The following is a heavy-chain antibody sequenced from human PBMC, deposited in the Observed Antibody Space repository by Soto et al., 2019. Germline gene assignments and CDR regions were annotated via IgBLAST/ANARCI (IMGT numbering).Heavy chain of an antibody. J-gene: IGHJ4*02. D-gene: IGHD3-22*01. CDR1: GGSISSGDYY. CDR3: ARVYFDSSGYWPD. Sequence: RLSRTGAVSGGSISSGDYYWSWIRQPPGKGLEWIGYIHYSGSTYYNPSLKSRVTISEDASKNQFSLKLNSVTAADTAVYYCARVYFDSSGYWPDWGQGTLVTVYS. V-gene: IGHV4-30-4*01. CDR2: IHYSGST.